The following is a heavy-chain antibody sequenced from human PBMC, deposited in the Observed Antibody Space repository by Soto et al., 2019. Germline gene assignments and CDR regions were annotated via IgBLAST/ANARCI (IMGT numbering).Heavy chain of an antibody. CDR3: TRRDSSSPRYYYYGMAV. J-gene: IGHJ6*02. CDR2: IRSKANSYAT. D-gene: IGHD6-6*01. CDR1: GFTFSGSA. V-gene: IGHV3-73*02. Sequence: EVQLVESGGGLVQPGGSLKLSCAASGFTFSGSAMHWVRQASGKGLEWVGRIRSKANSYATAYAASVKGRFTISRDDSKNTAYLQMNSLKPEDPAVYYCTRRDSSSPRYYYYGMAVWGQGTTVTVSS.